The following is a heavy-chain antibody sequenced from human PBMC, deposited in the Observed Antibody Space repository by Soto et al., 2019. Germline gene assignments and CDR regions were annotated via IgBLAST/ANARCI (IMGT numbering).Heavy chain of an antibody. D-gene: IGHD3-16*01. Sequence: GGSLRLSCAASGFTFSSYAMSWVRQAPGKGLEWVSAISGSGGSTYYADSVKGRFTISRDNSKNTLYLQMNSLRAEDTAVYYCAKWDMITFGGVIRGAFDIWGQGTMVTVSS. J-gene: IGHJ3*02. CDR1: GFTFSSYA. CDR3: AKWDMITFGGVIRGAFDI. CDR2: ISGSGGST. V-gene: IGHV3-23*01.